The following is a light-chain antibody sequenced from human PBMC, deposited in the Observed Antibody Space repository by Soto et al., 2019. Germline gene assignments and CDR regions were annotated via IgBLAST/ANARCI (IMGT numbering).Light chain of an antibody. V-gene: IGKV3-20*01. Sequence: WPQSPGTLSLSPGERATLPCRASRSVSSNLAWYQQRPGQAPRLLIYGASTRATDIPPRFSGSGSGTEFTLTISRLEPEDFAVYYCQQYGSSPRTFGQGTKGDIK. CDR2: GAS. CDR3: QQYGSSPRT. CDR1: RSVSSN. J-gene: IGKJ1*01.